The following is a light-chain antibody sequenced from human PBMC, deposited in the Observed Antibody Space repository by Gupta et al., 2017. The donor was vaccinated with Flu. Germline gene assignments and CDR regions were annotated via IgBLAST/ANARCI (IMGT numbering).Light chain of an antibody. Sequence: DIVMTQSPLSLPVTPGEPASISCRSSQSLLHSSGYSYLDWYLQKPGQSPQLLIYLGSNRASGVPDRFSGGGSGTDFTLKISRVEAEDVGVYYCMQALQTPLTFGGGTKVEIK. CDR2: LGS. CDR3: MQALQTPLT. V-gene: IGKV2-28*01. CDR1: QSLLHSSGYSY. J-gene: IGKJ4*01.